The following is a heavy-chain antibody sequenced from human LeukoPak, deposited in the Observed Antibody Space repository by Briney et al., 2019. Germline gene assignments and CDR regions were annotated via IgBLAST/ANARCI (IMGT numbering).Heavy chain of an antibody. D-gene: IGHD1-26*01. CDR2: IRGSGGST. CDR1: GFTFSSYA. Sequence: GGSLRLSCAASGFTFSSYAMSWVRQAPGKGLEWVSAIRGSGGSTYYADSVKGRFTISRDNSKNTLYLQMNSLRAEDTAVYYCAKDFQYSGSYYEATDYWGQGTLVTVSS. CDR3: AKDFQYSGSYYEATDY. J-gene: IGHJ4*02. V-gene: IGHV3-23*01.